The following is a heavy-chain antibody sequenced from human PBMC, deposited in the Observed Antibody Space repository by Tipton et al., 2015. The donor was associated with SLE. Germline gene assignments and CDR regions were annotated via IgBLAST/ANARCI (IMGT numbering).Heavy chain of an antibody. CDR2: IYYSGNT. CDR1: GDSISGRY. CDR3: ARGGGSYYDY. V-gene: IGHV4-59*08. J-gene: IGHJ4*02. D-gene: IGHD1-26*01. Sequence: TLSLTCSVSGDSISGRYWSWIRQPPGKGLEWIGNIYYSGNTDYNPSLKSRITLSLDTSKNQFYLRVNSVTAADTAVYYCARGGGSYYDYWGQGTLVTVSS.